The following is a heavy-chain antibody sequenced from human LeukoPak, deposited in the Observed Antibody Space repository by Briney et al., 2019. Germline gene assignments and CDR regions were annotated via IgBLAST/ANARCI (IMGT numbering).Heavy chain of an antibody. CDR2: ISSSRSYI. Sequence: KPGGSLRLSCAASGFTFSSYSMNWVRQAPGKGLEWVSSISSSRSYIYYVDSVKGRFTISRDNAMNSLYLQMNSLRAEETAVYYCARDLPDEVPSFDLWGRGTLVTVSS. V-gene: IGHV3-21*01. J-gene: IGHJ2*01. D-gene: IGHD1-14*01. CDR3: ARDLPDEVPSFDL. CDR1: GFTFSSYS.